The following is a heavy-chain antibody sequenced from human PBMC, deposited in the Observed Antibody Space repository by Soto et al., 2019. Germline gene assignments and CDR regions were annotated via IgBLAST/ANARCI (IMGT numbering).Heavy chain of an antibody. CDR3: ARRPYGLGHYYYYGMDV. J-gene: IGHJ6*02. V-gene: IGHV5-10-1*01. CDR1: GYSFTSYW. D-gene: IGHD3-10*01. CDR2: IDPSDSYT. Sequence: GESLKISCKGSGYSFTSYWVAWVRQMPGKGLEWMGRIDPSDSYTNYSPSFQGHVTISADKSISTAYLQWSSLKASDTAMYYCARRPYGLGHYYYYGMDVWGQGTTVTVSS.